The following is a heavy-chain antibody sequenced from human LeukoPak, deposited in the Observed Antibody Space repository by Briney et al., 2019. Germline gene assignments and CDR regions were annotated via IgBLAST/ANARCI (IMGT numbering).Heavy chain of an antibody. V-gene: IGHV3-21*01. CDR3: ARDTSSRYSSSWYHFDY. D-gene: IGHD6-13*01. CDR2: ISSSSSYI. J-gene: IGHJ4*02. CDR1: GFTFSCYS. Sequence: GGSLRLSCAASGFTFSCYSMNWVRQAPGKGLEWVSSISSSSSYIYYADSVKGRFTISRDNAKNSLYLQMNSLRAEDTAVYYCARDTSSRYSSSWYHFDYWGQGTLVTVSS.